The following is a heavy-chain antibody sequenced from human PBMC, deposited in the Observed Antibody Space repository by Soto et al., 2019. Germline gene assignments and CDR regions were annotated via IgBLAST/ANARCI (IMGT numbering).Heavy chain of an antibody. D-gene: IGHD1-1*01. CDR3: ARDRLRYNCNDFPYYYYGMDV. CDR2: ISYDGSNK. V-gene: IGHV3-30-3*01. J-gene: IGHJ6*02. Sequence: QVQLVESGGGVVQPGRSLRLSCAASGFTFSSYAMHWARQAPGKGLEWVAVISYDGSNKYYADSVKGRFTISRDNSKNTLYVQMNSLIAEDTAVYYCARDRLRYNCNDFPYYYYGMDVWGQGTTVTVSS. CDR1: GFTFSSYA.